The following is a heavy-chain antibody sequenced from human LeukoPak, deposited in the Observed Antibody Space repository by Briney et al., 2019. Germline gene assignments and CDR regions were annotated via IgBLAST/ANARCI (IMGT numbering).Heavy chain of an antibody. J-gene: IGHJ6*02. CDR3: ARGGGAFQKYYYYYYGMDV. Sequence: AGSLRLSCAASGFTFSSYAMHWVRQAPGKGLEWVAVISYDGSNKYYADSVKGRFTISRDNSKNSLYLQMHSLRAEDTAVYYCARGGGAFQKYYYYYYGMDVWGQGTTVTVPS. CDR2: ISYDGSNK. V-gene: IGHV3-30-3*01. CDR1: GFTFSSYA.